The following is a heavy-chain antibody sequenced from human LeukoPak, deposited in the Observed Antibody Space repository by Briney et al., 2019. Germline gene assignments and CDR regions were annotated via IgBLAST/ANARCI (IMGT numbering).Heavy chain of an antibody. J-gene: IGHJ4*02. Sequence: ASVKVSCKASGYTFTSYGISWVRQAPGQGLEWMGWISAYNGNTNYAQKLQGRVTMTTDTSTSTAYMELRSLRSDDTAVYYCARGRGYCSITRCQLTDYWGQGTLVTVSS. CDR1: GYTFTSYG. V-gene: IGHV1-18*01. CDR2: ISAYNGNT. D-gene: IGHD2-2*01. CDR3: ARGRGYCSITRCQLTDY.